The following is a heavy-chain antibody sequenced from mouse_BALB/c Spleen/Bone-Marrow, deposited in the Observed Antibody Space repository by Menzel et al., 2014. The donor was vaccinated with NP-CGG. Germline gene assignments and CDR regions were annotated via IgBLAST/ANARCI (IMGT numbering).Heavy chain of an antibody. D-gene: IGHD4-1*01. CDR2: IDPSDSET. V-gene: IGHV1-69*02. Sequence: VQLQQSGAELVKPGAPVKLSCKASGYTFTSYWMNWVKQRPGRGLEWIGRIDPSDSETHYNQKFKDKATLTVDKSASTAYTQLSSLTSEDSAGYYCAKNWVYFDYWGQGTTLTVSS. CDR3: AKNWVYFDY. J-gene: IGHJ2*01. CDR1: GYTFTSYW.